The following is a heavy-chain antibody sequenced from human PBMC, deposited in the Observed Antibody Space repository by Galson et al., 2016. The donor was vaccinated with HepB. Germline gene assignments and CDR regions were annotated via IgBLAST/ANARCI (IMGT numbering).Heavy chain of an antibody. CDR1: GYTFINYG. V-gene: IGHV1-18*04. D-gene: IGHD2-15*01. J-gene: IGHJ4*02. CDR3: ATESLYCSGGNCYSPLGDY. CDR2: ISVDIGNT. Sequence: SVKVSCKASGYTFINYGISWVRQAPGQGLEWMGWISVDIGNTNYAQKLQDRVTMTTDTSTSTAYMELRSPRSDDTAVYYCATESLYCSGGNCYSPLGDYWGQGTLVTVSS.